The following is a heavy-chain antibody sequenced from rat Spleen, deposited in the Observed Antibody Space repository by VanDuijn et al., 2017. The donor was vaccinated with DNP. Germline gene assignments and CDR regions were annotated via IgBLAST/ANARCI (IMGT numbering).Heavy chain of an antibody. V-gene: IGHV5-29*01. CDR2: ISFDGSST. D-gene: IGHD1-11*01. J-gene: IGHJ2*01. Sequence: EVQLVESGGDLVQPGRSLKISCEASGFTFSKSAMAWVRQAPTEGLEWVAAISFDGSSTYYRDSVKGRFAISRDNAKSTLYLQMDSLTSEHTATYYCATGWVFDYWGQGVMVTVSS. CDR3: ATGWVFDY. CDR1: GFTFSKSA.